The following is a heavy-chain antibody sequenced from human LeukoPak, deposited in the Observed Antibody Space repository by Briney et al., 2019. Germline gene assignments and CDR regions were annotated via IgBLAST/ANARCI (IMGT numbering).Heavy chain of an antibody. D-gene: IGHD6-19*01. Sequence: GASVKVSCKASGYTFISYDINWVRQVTGQGLEWMGWMNPNSGNTGYAQKFQGRVTITGNTSISTAFMELSSLRSEDTAVYYCARRAVGNSHYYSMDVWGKGTTVTVSS. CDR1: GYTFISYD. CDR2: MNPNSGNT. CDR3: ARRAVGNSHYYSMDV. V-gene: IGHV1-8*03. J-gene: IGHJ6*03.